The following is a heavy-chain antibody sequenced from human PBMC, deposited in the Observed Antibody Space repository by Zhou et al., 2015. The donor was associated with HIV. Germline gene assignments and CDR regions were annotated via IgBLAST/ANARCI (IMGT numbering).Heavy chain of an antibody. Sequence: QVQLVQSGAEVKKPGSSVKVSCKASGGTFSSYTISWVRQAPGQGLEWMGRIIPILGIANYAQKFQGRVTITADKSTSTAYMELSSLRSEDTAVYYCASTLAYCGGDCYEPWAEYFQHWGQGTLVTVSS. CDR3: ASTLAYCGGDCYEPWAEYFQH. J-gene: IGHJ1*01. V-gene: IGHV1-69*02. D-gene: IGHD2-21*02. CDR2: IIPILGIA. CDR1: GGTFSSYT.